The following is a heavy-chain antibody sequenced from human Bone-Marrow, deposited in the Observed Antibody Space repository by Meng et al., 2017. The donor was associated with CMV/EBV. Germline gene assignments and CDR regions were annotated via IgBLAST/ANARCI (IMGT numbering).Heavy chain of an antibody. CDR2: VSAYNDNT. Sequence: ASVKVSCKAAGYKFTNYGISWVRQAPGQGLEWMGWVSAYNDNTDYAQKLHGRVIMTTDTSTSTAYMELRSLRSDDTAVYYCARDVVVPAAIYHYYNMDLWGQGTTVTASS. J-gene: IGHJ6*02. CDR3: ARDVVVPAAIYHYYNMDL. V-gene: IGHV1-18*01. CDR1: GYKFTNYG. D-gene: IGHD2-2*01.